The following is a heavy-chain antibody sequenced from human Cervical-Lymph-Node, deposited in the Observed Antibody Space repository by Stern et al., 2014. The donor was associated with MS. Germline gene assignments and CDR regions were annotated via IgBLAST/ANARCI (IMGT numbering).Heavy chain of an antibody. Sequence: EESGPTLVKPTQTLTLTCTFSGFSLSTSGVGVGWIRQPPGKALEWLAFIYVDDSKRYSPSLKNRLTITKDTSKNQVVLTMNNMDPVDTATFYCATHAPGVVPAALDYWGQGTLVTVS. CDR2: IYVDDSK. CDR1: GFSLSTSGVG. CDR3: ATHAPGVVPAALDY. V-gene: IGHV2-5*02. J-gene: IGHJ4*02. D-gene: IGHD2-2*01.